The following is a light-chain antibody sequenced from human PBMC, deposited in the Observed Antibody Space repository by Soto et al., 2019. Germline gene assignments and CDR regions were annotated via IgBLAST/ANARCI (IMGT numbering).Light chain of an antibody. J-gene: IGKJ5*01. CDR2: SAS. Sequence: IVLTQSPGTLSLYPGERATLSCRASQSVSGNYLSWYQQKPGQAPRLFIHSASTRATDIPDRFSGSGSGTDFTLTISSLEPEDFAVYYCHQRSNWPPDTFGQRRLLAV. V-gene: IGKV3-11*01. CDR1: QSVSGNY. CDR3: HQRSNWPPDT.